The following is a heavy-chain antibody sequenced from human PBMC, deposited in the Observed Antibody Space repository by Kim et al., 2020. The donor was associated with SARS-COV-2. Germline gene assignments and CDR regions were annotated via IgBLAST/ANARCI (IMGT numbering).Heavy chain of an antibody. J-gene: IGHJ3*02. V-gene: IGHV3-53*01. CDR2: IYSGGST. CDR1: GFTVSSNY. Sequence: GGSLRLSCAASGFTVSSNYMSWVRQAPGKGLEWVSVIYSGGSTYYADSVKGRFTISRDNSKNTLYLQMNSLRAEDTAVYYCARAPFTTDAFDIWGQGTMVTVSS. D-gene: IGHD2-2*01. CDR3: ARAPFTTDAFDI.